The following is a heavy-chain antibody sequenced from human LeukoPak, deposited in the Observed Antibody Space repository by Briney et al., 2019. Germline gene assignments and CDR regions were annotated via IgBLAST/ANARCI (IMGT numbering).Heavy chain of an antibody. CDR2: FYSNGRTTGST. CDR1: GGSTINYY. D-gene: IGHD6-13*01. Sequence: PSETLSLTCTVSGGSTINYYWSRIRQPAGKGLEWIGRFYSNGRTTGSTNYNPSLKSRVTMSVDTAKNQFSLKLSSVTAADTAVYYCARETIGASNWYISGLDIWGQGTMVTVSS. V-gene: IGHV4-4*07. J-gene: IGHJ3*02. CDR3: ARETIGASNWYISGLDI.